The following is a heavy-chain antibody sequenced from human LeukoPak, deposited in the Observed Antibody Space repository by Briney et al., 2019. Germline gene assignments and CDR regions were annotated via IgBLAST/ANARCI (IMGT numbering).Heavy chain of an antibody. D-gene: IGHD3-16*01. V-gene: IGHV4-34*01. CDR1: GGSFSGYY. CDR3: AVGGDYYYGMDV. Sequence: SETLSLTCAVYGGSFSGYYWSWIRQPPGKGLEWIGEINHSGSTNYNPSLKSRVTISVDTSKNQFSLKLSSVTAADTAVYYCAVGGDYYYGMDVWGQGTTVAVSS. J-gene: IGHJ6*02. CDR2: INHSGST.